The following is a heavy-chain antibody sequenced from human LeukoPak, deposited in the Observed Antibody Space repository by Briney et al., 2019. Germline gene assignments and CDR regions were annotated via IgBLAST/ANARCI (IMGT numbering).Heavy chain of an antibody. CDR3: ARVSGSGWYYFDH. CDR2: IYNSGNT. D-gene: IGHD6-19*01. CDR1: GGSGSSYF. Sequence: SETLSLTCTVSGGSGSSYFWSWVRQSPEKGLEWIGYIYNSGNTNYNPSLKSRVAISRDVSRNQFSLKVRSVTPADTAVYYCARVSGSGWYYFDHWGQGALVTVSS. V-gene: IGHV4-59*02. J-gene: IGHJ4*02.